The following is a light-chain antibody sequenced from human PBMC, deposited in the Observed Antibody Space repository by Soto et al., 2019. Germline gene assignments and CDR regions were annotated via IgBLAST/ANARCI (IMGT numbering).Light chain of an antibody. CDR2: GAS. V-gene: IGKV3-15*01. CDR1: QSIGSN. J-gene: IGKJ4*01. Sequence: EIVMTQSPATLSVSPGERATLSCRASQSIGSNLAWYQHKPGQAPRLLIYGASTRATGIPARFTGSGSGTEFTLTISSLQSEDVAVYYCLQFYTGLALSFGGGTKIEIE. CDR3: LQFYTGLALS.